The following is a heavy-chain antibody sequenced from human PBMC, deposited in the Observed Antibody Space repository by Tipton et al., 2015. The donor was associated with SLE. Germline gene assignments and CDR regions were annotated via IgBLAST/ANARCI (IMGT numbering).Heavy chain of an antibody. J-gene: IGHJ4*02. CDR2: IYTGGNT. D-gene: IGHD2-2*01. V-gene: IGHV4-61*02. CDR3: VVCSPSSCSSFDY. Sequence: TLSLTCTVSGDSISSNNYYWGWIRQPAGKGLEWIGRIYTGGNTKYNPSLESRVTLSVDASKDQFSLRLTSVTAADTAVYYCVVCSPSSCSSFDYWGQERLVTVSS. CDR1: GDSISSNNYY.